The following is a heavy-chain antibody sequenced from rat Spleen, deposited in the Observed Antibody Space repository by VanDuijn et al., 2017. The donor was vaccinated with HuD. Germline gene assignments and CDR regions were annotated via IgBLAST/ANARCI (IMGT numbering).Heavy chain of an antibody. J-gene: IGHJ2*01. CDR1: GFSLTNYN. V-gene: IGHV2-45*01. Sequence: QVQLKESGPGLVQSSQTLSLTCTVAGFSLTNYNVHWVRQPPGKGLEWMGVMWSGGSTDYNSALKSRLSISRDTSKNQVFLKMNSLQSEDTTTYYCARDLDGYFDYWGQGVMVTVSS. CDR3: ARDLDGYFDY. CDR2: MWSGGST. D-gene: IGHD1-12*03.